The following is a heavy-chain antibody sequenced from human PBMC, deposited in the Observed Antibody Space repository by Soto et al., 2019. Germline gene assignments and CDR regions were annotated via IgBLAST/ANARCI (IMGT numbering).Heavy chain of an antibody. J-gene: IGHJ6*02. CDR2: IYPGDSDT. D-gene: IGHD3-22*01. CDR3: ASAVISDPYGMDV. V-gene: IGHV5-51*01. Sequence: GESLKISCKGSGYSFTSYWIGWVRQMPGKGLEWMGIIYPGDSDTRYSPSFQGQVTISADKSISTAYLQWSSLKVSDTAMYYCASAVISDPYGMDVWGQGTTVTVSS. CDR1: GYSFTSYW.